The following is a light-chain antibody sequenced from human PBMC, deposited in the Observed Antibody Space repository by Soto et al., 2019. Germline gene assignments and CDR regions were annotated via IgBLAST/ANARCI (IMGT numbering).Light chain of an antibody. CDR1: QSISSY. Sequence: DIQMTQSPSSLSASVGDRVTITCRASQSISSYLNWYQEKPGKAPKLLIYAASSLQGGVPSRFSGGGSGTDSTLAISSLQPEDFATYYCQQTYDTPYTFGQGTKLQIK. J-gene: IGKJ2*01. CDR2: AAS. V-gene: IGKV1-39*01. CDR3: QQTYDTPYT.